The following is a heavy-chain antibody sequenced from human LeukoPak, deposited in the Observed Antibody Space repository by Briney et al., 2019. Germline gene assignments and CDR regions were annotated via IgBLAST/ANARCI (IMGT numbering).Heavy chain of an antibody. CDR1: GYAFTSYG. CDR3: ARCDYDSSGYYYVVGDI. D-gene: IGHD3-22*01. Sequence: GASVKVSCKASGYAFTSYGISWVRQAPGQGLEWMGWISAYNGNTNYAQKLQGRVTMTTDTSTSTAYMELRSLRSDDTAVYYCARCDYDSSGYYYVVGDIWGQGTMVTVSS. J-gene: IGHJ3*02. CDR2: ISAYNGNT. V-gene: IGHV1-18*01.